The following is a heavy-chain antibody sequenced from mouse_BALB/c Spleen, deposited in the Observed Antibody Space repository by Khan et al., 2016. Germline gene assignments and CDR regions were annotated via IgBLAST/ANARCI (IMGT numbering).Heavy chain of an antibody. CDR2: INPDSSTI. CDR3: ARGGYYGYRFN. CDR1: GFAFSSYW. D-gene: IGHD1-1*01. J-gene: IGHJ3*01. Sequence: EVKLLESGGGLVQPGGSRKLSCAASGFAFSSYWMSWVPQAPGTGLEWIGDINPDSSTINYTPSRTDKLIISRDNAKNTLYLQMRKVSSEYTVLYDCARGGYYGYRFNGGQGTLVTVSS. V-gene: IGHV4-1*02.